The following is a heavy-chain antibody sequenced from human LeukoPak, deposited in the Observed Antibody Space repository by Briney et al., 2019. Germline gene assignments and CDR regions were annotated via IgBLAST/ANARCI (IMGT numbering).Heavy chain of an antibody. CDR2: INSDGSST. CDR3: AKGEAYCGGDCYPD. D-gene: IGHD2-21*02. Sequence: QPGGSLRLSCAASGFTFSSYWMHWVRQAPGKGLVWVSRINSDGSSTSYADSVKGRFTISRDSSKNTLYLQMKSLRAEDTAVYYCAKGEAYCGGDCYPDWGQGTLVTVSS. V-gene: IGHV3-74*01. CDR1: GFTFSSYW. J-gene: IGHJ4*02.